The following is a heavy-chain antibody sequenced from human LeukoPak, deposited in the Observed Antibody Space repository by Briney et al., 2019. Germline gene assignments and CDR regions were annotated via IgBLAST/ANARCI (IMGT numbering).Heavy chain of an antibody. Sequence: GGSLRLSCAASGFTFSSYAMNWVRQAPGKGLEWLSYISSSSGPIYYADSVKGRFTISRDNAKNSLYLQMNSLRDEDTGVYYCARVNWNDVGSFDYWGQGTLVTVSS. CDR1: GFTFSSYA. J-gene: IGHJ4*02. CDR3: ARVNWNDVGSFDY. V-gene: IGHV3-48*02. CDR2: ISSSSGPI. D-gene: IGHD1-20*01.